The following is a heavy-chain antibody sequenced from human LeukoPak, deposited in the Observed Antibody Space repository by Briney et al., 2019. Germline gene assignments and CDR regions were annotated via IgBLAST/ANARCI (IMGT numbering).Heavy chain of an antibody. Sequence: ASVKVSCKASGYTFTSYGISWVRQAPGQGLEWMGWISAYNGNTNYAQKLQGRVTMTTDTSTSTAYMELRSLRSDDTAVYYCARFEVPGRPYYYYYGMDVWGQGTTVTVSS. J-gene: IGHJ6*02. V-gene: IGHV1-18*01. CDR2: ISAYNGNT. CDR3: ARFEVPGRPYYYYYGMDV. D-gene: IGHD2-2*01. CDR1: GYTFTSYG.